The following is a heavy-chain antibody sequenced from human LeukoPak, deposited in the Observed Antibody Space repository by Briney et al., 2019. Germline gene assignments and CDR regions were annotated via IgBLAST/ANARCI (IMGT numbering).Heavy chain of an antibody. V-gene: IGHV1-2*02. D-gene: IGHD2-15*01. CDR3: AREIAATDPHFDY. CDR1: GYTFTGYY. CDR2: INPNSGGT. J-gene: IGHJ4*02. Sequence: ASVKVSCKASGYTFTGYYMHWVRQAPGQGLEWMGWINPNSGGTNYAQKFQGRVTMTRNTSISTAYMELSSLRSEDTAVYYCAREIAATDPHFDYWGQGTLVTVSS.